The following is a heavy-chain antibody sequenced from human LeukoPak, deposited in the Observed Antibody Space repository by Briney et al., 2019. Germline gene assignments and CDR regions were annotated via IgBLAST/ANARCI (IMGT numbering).Heavy chain of an antibody. Sequence: GASVKVSCKASGGTFSSYAISWVRQAPGQGLEWMGGIIPIFGTANYAQKFQGRVTITADESTSTAYMELSSLRSEDTAVYYCARVCVGVAPLDYYYYMDVCGKGTTVTVSS. CDR1: GGTFSSYA. D-gene: IGHD6-19*01. V-gene: IGHV1-69*13. CDR2: IIPIFGTA. CDR3: ARVCVGVAPLDYYYYMDV. J-gene: IGHJ6*03.